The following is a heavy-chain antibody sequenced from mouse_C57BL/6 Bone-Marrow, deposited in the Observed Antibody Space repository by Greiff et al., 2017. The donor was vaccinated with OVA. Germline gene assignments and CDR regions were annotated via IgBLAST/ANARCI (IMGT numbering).Heavy chain of an antibody. CDR2: INPYNGGT. CDR1: GYTFTDYY. D-gene: IGHD1-1*01. J-gene: IGHJ2*01. Sequence: EVQLVESGPVLVKPGASVKMSCKASGYTFTDYYMNWVKQSHGKSLEWIGVINPYNGGTSYNQKFKGKATLTVDKSSSTAYMELNSLTSEDSAVYYCARVHITTVVRGDYWGQGTTLTVSS. CDR3: ARVHITTVVRGDY. V-gene: IGHV1-19*01.